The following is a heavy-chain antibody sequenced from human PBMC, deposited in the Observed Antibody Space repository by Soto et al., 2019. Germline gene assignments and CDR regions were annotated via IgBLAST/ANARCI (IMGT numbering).Heavy chain of an antibody. CDR3: ARSSRFLEWLLLGMDV. CDR2: IYYSGST. D-gene: IGHD3-3*01. V-gene: IGHV4-59*01. J-gene: IGHJ6*02. CDR1: GGSISSYY. Sequence: SETLSLTCVVSGGSISSYYWSWIRQPPGKGLEWIGYIYYSGSTNYNPSLKSRVTISVDTSKNQFSLKLSSVTAADTAVYYCARSSRFLEWLLLGMDVWGQGTTVTAP.